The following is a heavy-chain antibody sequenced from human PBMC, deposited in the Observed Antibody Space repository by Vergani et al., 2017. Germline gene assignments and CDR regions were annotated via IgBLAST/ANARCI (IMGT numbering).Heavy chain of an antibody. J-gene: IGHJ3*02. CDR3: ARGMTTETTDLDGFDI. Sequence: LVESGGGLVQPGGSLRLSCAASSFSVSSHCMTWVRQAPGKGLWWVSTINIGGRTSYADSVKGRLTLTRDDSKNTLHLQMNSLRPEDTAVYYCARGMTTETTDLDGFDIWGQGTMVSVSS. V-gene: IGHV3-66*02. D-gene: IGHD4-17*01. CDR1: SFSVSSHC. CDR2: INIGGRT.